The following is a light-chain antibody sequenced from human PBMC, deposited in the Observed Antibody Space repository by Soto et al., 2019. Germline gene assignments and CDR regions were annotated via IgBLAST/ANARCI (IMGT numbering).Light chain of an antibody. V-gene: IGKV3-20*01. CDR2: GAS. J-gene: IGKJ2*01. CDR3: QYYGASPLYT. CDR1: QRVTSVH. Sequence: EMVLTQSPGTLSLSPGKRATLSCRASQRVTSVHLAWYQQRPGQAPRLLIYGASNRATGVTERFTGSASGTDFNLTISRPGPEDSATYYCQYYGASPLYTFGRGTKLEIE.